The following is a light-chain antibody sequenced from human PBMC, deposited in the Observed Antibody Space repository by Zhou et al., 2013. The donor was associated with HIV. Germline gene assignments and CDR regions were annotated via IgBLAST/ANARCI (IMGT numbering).Light chain of an antibody. CDR2: DAS. Sequence: EKVMTQSPATLSVSPGERVTLSCRASQSVGSNLAWYQQKPGQAPRLLIYDASNRATGIPARLSGSGSGTDFTLTISSLEPEDFAVYYCQQRSNWPLTFGGGTKVEIK. CDR1: QSVGSN. V-gene: IGKV3-11*01. J-gene: IGKJ4*01. CDR3: QQRSNWPLT.